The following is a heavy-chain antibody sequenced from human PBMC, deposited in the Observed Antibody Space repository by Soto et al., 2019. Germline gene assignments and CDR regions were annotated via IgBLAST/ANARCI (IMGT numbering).Heavy chain of an antibody. Sequence: QVQLVQSGAEVKKPGASVKVSCKASGYTFTGYYMHWVRQAPGQGLEWMGWINPNSGGTNYAQKFQGRVTMTRDTSISTAYMELSSLTSDDTAVYYCARDWARGYSYGYIGYWGQGTLVTVSS. CDR1: GYTFTGYY. V-gene: IGHV1-2*02. CDR3: ARDWARGYSYGYIGY. D-gene: IGHD5-18*01. CDR2: INPNSGGT. J-gene: IGHJ4*02.